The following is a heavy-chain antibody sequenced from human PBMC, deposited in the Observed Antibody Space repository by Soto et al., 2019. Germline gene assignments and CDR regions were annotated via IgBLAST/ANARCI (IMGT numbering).Heavy chain of an antibody. J-gene: IGHJ4*02. V-gene: IGHV3-74*01. CDR3: IRDLRSGDF. Sequence: EVQLVESGGGLVQPGGSLRLSCAASGFTFSRYWMHWVRQAPGKGLVWVSRIAGEGISTNYADSVKGRFTASRDNAKNTVYLEMSSLRAEDTAVYYCIRDLRSGDFWGQETLVTVSS. CDR2: IAGEGIST. CDR1: GFTFSRYW. D-gene: IGHD6-19*01.